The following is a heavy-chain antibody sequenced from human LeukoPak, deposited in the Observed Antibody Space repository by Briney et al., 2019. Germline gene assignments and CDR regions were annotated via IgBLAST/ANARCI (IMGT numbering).Heavy chain of an antibody. D-gene: IGHD3-10*01. CDR2: VSSDGGTK. Sequence: PGGSLRLSCTASKFTFSNYGMQWVRQAPGKGLEWVAVVSSDGGTKYHADSVKGRFTISRDNSRNTMYLQMDSQRAEDTAVYYCAKEYDSGGYGANFDYWGQGTLVTVSS. J-gene: IGHJ4*02. CDR3: AKEYDSGGYGANFDY. CDR1: KFTFSNYG. V-gene: IGHV3-30*18.